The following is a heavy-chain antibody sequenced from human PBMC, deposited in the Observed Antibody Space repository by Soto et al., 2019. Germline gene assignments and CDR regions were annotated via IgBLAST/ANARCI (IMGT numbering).Heavy chain of an antibody. J-gene: IGHJ6*02. CDR2: ISSSSSTI. Sequence: GGSLRLSCAASGFTFSSYSMNWVRQAPGKGLEWVSYISSSSSTIYYADSVKGRFTISRDNAKNSLYLQMNSLRDEDTAVYYSAREPHPERGRYYYYYGMDVWGQGTTVTVSS. CDR1: GFTFSSYS. V-gene: IGHV3-48*02. D-gene: IGHD1-26*01. CDR3: AREPHPERGRYYYYYGMDV.